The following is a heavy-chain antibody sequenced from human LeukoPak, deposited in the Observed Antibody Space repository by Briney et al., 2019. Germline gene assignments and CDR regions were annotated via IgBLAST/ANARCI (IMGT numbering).Heavy chain of an antibody. J-gene: IGHJ6*02. D-gene: IGHD3-22*01. CDR1: GYDFANYW. CDR3: ARHLPGYYDSSGYPVASNYYGMDV. V-gene: IGHV5-51*01. Sequence: GESLKISCEASGYDFANYWIGWVRQMPGKGLEWVGVIYPDDSDTRYSPSFRGQVTISADKSISTAYLQWSSLKASDTAMYYCARHLPGYYDSSGYPVASNYYGMDVWGQGTTVTVSS. CDR2: IYPDDSDT.